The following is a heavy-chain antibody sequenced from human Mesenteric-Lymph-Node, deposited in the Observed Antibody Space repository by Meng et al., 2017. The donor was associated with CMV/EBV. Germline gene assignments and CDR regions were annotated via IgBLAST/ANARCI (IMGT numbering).Heavy chain of an antibody. CDR2: ISYDGDDK. J-gene: IGHJ4*02. CDR1: GFTFNNYG. CDR3: ARLVAGSYYFDS. D-gene: IGHD6-19*01. Sequence: GESLKISCAVSGFTFNNYGMHWVRQAPGKGLEWVAVISYDGDDKYYADSVKGRFTISRDTLKNTLFLQMNSLRAEDTAIYYCARLVAGSYYFDSWGQGTLVTVSS. V-gene: IGHV3-33*01.